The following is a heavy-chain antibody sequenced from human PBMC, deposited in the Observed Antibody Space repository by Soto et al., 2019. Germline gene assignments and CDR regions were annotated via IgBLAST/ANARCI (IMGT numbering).Heavy chain of an antibody. CDR1: GFTFGDYA. CDR2: IRSKAYGGTT. D-gene: IGHD3-22*01. CDR3: TRVYPWINTYYYDSQGPAFDI. J-gene: IGHJ3*02. Sequence: GGSLRLSCTASGFTFGDYAMSWFRQAPGKGLEWVGFIRSKAYGGTTEYAASVKGRFTISRDDSKSIAYLQMNSLKTEDTAVYYCTRVYPWINTYYYDSQGPAFDIWGQGTMVTVSS. V-gene: IGHV3-49*03.